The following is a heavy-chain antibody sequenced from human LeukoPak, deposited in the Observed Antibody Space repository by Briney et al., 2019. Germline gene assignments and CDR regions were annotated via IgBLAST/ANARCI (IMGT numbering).Heavy chain of an antibody. CDR3: ASGTVVLTAPFDH. J-gene: IGHJ4*01. D-gene: IGHD2-21*02. CDR1: GFIFRDFS. CDR2: ISGSGGST. V-gene: IGHV3-23*01. Sequence: PGWSLRLSCSVSGFIFRDFSMSWVRQAPGKGLEWVSTISGSGGSTYYADSVKGRFTISRDNSKNTLYPQMNSLRAEDTAVYYCASGTVVLTAPFDHWGHGTLVTVSS.